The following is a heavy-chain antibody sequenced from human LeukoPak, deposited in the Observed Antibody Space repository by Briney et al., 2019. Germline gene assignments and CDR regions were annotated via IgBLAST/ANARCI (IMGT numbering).Heavy chain of an antibody. Sequence: SVTVSFKASGGTFSRHAISGVRQAPGQGREWMGGIIPMFGTANYAQKFHGRVTITTDESTSTGYMELSSLRSEDTAVYYCATPYYDSSGYHALDYWGQGTLVTVSS. D-gene: IGHD3-22*01. CDR1: GGTFSRHA. J-gene: IGHJ4*02. CDR2: IIPMFGTA. CDR3: ATPYYDSSGYHALDY. V-gene: IGHV1-69*05.